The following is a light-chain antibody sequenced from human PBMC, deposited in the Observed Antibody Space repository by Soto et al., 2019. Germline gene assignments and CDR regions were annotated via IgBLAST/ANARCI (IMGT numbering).Light chain of an antibody. CDR1: QGVTSNH. Sequence: ENVLTQSPGTVSLSPGERATLSCRASQGVTSNHLAWYQQKPGQAPRLLIDGVFNRATGIPDRFSVSGSGTDFTLTITRLEPEDSAVYFCQHYDGSPRTFGQGTKLEIK. J-gene: IGKJ2*01. V-gene: IGKV3-20*01. CDR3: QHYDGSPRT. CDR2: GVF.